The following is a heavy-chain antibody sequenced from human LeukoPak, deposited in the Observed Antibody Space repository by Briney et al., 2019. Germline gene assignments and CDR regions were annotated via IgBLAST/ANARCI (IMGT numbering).Heavy chain of an antibody. CDR1: GYTFTGYY. V-gene: IGHV1-2*02. D-gene: IGHD1-26*01. J-gene: IGHJ5*02. Sequence: ASVKVSCKASGYTFTGYYMHWVRQAPGQGLEWMGWINPNSGGTNYAQKFQGRVTMTRDTSISTAYMELSRLRSDDTAVYYCARGATKSRTILNWFDPWGQGTLVTVSS. CDR2: INPNSGGT. CDR3: ARGATKSRTILNWFDP.